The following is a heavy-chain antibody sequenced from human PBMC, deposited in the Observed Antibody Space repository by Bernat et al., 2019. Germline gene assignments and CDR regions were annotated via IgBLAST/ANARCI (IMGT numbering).Heavy chain of an antibody. D-gene: IGHD3-22*01. V-gene: IGHV3-49*03. CDR2: IRSKAYGGTT. CDR1: GFTFGDYA. J-gene: IGHJ6*02. Sequence: EVQLVESGGGLVQPGRSLRLSCTASGFTFGDYAMSWFRQAPGKGLEWVGFIRSKAYGGTTEYAASVKGRFTISRDDSKSNAYLQMNSLKTEDTAGYYCTRVHSGYYSIYGMDVWGQGTTVTVSS. CDR3: TRVHSGYYSIYGMDV.